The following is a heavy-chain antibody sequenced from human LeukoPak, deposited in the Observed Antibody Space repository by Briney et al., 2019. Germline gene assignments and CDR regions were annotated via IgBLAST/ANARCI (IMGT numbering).Heavy chain of an antibody. CDR2: IYHSGST. CDR3: ASTYYYDSSGYYPSPYFDY. CDR1: GGSISSGGYS. J-gene: IGHJ4*02. D-gene: IGHD3-22*01. V-gene: IGHV4-30-2*01. Sequence: PSETLSLTCAVSGGSISSGGYSWSWIRQPPGKGLERTGYIYHSGSTYYNPSLKSRVTISVDRSKNQFSLKLSSVTAADTAVYYCASTYYYDSSGYYPSPYFDYWGQGTLVTVSS.